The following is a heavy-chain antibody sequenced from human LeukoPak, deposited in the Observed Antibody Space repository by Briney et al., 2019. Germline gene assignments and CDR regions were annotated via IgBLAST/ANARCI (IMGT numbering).Heavy chain of an antibody. CDR2: IYYSGST. CDR3: ARSYYYDGVFDY. CDR1: GGSISSSSYY. Sequence: ASETLSLTCTVSGGSISSSSYYWGWIRQPPGKGLEWIGSIYYSGSTYYNPSLKSRVTISVDTSKNQFSLKLSSVTAADTAVYYCARSYYYDGVFDYWGQGTLVTVSS. J-gene: IGHJ4*02. D-gene: IGHD3-22*01. V-gene: IGHV4-39*07.